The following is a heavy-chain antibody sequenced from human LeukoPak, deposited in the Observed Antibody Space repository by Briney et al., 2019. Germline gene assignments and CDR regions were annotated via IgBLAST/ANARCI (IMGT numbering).Heavy chain of an antibody. CDR1: GGSFSGYY. CDR2: INHSGST. Sequence: SETLSLTCAVYGGSFSGYYWSWIRQPPGKGLEWIGEINHSGSTNYNPSLKSRVTISVDTSKNQSSLKLSSVTAADTAVYYCASYSSSWYGYFQHWGQGTLVTVSS. CDR3: ASYSSSWYGYFQH. J-gene: IGHJ1*01. D-gene: IGHD6-13*01. V-gene: IGHV4-34*01.